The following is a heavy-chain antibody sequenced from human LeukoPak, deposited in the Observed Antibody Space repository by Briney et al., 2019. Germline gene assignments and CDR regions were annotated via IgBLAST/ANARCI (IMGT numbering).Heavy chain of an antibody. D-gene: IGHD5-18*01. CDR1: GGSISNYY. CDR2: IYYSGST. CDR3: ARGYAYGPNYYFDY. V-gene: IGHV4-59*01. Sequence: PSETLSLTCSFSGGSISNYYWSWVRQPPGKGLEWIGCIYYSGSTDYNPSLKSRVTISIDTSKNHFSLRLSSVTAADTASYYCARGYAYGPNYYFDYWGQGTLVTVSS. J-gene: IGHJ4*02.